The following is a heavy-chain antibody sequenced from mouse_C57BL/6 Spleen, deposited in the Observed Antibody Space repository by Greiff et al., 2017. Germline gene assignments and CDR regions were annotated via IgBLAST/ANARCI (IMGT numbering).Heavy chain of an antibody. Sequence: QVQLQQPGAELVMPGASVKLSCKASGYTFTSYWMHWVKQRPGQGLEWIGEIDPSDSYTNYNQKFKGKSTLTVDKSSSTAYMQLSSLTSEDSAVYYGARYEEADYGAWFAYWGQGTLVTVSA. CDR2: IDPSDSYT. CDR1: GYTFTSYW. CDR3: ARYEEADYGAWFAY. D-gene: IGHD2-4*01. V-gene: IGHV1-69*01. J-gene: IGHJ3*01.